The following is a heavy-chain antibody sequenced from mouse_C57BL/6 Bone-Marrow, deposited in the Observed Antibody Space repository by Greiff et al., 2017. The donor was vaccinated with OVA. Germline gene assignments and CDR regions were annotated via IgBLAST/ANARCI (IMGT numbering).Heavy chain of an antibody. CDR3: ARSPFYYYGSDAMDY. CDR2: INPGSGGT. D-gene: IGHD1-1*01. J-gene: IGHJ4*01. CDR1: GYAFTNYL. Sequence: QVQLQQSGAELVRPGTSVKVSCKASGYAFTNYLIEWVKQRPGQGLEWIGVINPGSGGTNYNEKFKGKATLTADKSSSTAYMQLSSLTSDDSAVYFCARSPFYYYGSDAMDYWGQGTSVTVSS. V-gene: IGHV1-54*01.